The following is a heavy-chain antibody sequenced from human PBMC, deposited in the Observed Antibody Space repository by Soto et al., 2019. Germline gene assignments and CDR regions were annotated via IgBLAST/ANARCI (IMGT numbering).Heavy chain of an antibody. Sequence: GGSLRLSCAASGFTFSSYAMSWVRQAPGKGLEWVSAISGSGGSTYYSDSVKGRFTISRDNSKNTLYLQMNSLRAEDTAVYYCAKDKGFKYLRGYFDYWGQGTLVTVSS. CDR3: AKDKGFKYLRGYFDY. J-gene: IGHJ4*02. CDR2: ISGSGGST. V-gene: IGHV3-23*01. D-gene: IGHD2-2*02. CDR1: GFTFSSYA.